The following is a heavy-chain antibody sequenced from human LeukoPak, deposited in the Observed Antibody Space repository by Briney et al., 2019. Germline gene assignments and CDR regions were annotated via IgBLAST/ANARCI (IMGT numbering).Heavy chain of an antibody. CDR2: IWYDGSNK. Sequence: PGGSLRPSCAASGFTFSSYGMYWVRQAPGKGLEWVALIWYDGSNKYYADSVKGRLTISRDNSKNTLYLQMNSLRAEDTAVYYCAREGPRGNSQFDYWGQGTLVTVSS. CDR1: GFTFSSYG. V-gene: IGHV3-33*01. J-gene: IGHJ4*02. D-gene: IGHD2/OR15-2a*01. CDR3: AREGPRGNSQFDY.